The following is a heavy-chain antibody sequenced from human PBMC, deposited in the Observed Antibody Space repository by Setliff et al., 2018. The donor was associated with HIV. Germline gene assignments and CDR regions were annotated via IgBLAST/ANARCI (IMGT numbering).Heavy chain of an antibody. J-gene: IGHJ3*01. CDR1: GASIRSYY. V-gene: IGHV4-59*01. CDR3: ARIPWVATLWGGAFDL. Sequence: SETLSLTCIVSGASIRSYYWAWIRQSPGRGLQYLGHLYYSGSTNYNPSLKSRITMSVDTSKNQFSLQLSSVTAADTAVYYCARIPWVATLWGGAFDLWGHGTMVTVS. CDR2: LYYSGST. D-gene: IGHD5-12*01.